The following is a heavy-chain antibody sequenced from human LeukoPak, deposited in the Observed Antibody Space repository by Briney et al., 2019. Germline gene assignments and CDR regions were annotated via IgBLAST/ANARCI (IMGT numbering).Heavy chain of an antibody. V-gene: IGHV3-74*01. Sequence: GGSLRLSCAASGFTFSSYWMHWVRQAPGKGLVWVSRINSDGSSTSYADSVKGRFTISRDNAKNSLYLQMNSLRAEDTAVYYCARGVYSSSSAIDYWGQGTLVTVSS. CDR1: GFTFSSYW. J-gene: IGHJ4*02. D-gene: IGHD6-6*01. CDR2: INSDGSST. CDR3: ARGVYSSSSAIDY.